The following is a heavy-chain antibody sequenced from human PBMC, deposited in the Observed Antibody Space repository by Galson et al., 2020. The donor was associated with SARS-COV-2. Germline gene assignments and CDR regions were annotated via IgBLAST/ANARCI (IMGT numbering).Heavy chain of an antibody. J-gene: IGHJ4*02. D-gene: IGHD5-18*01. V-gene: IGHV4-39*01. Sequence: SQTLSLTCTVSGYSISSPNYYWGWIRQLPGKGLEWIGTIYYRGDTYYNPSLKSRVTISLDTSGNQFSLKLTSVTAADTALYYCVTHAPLGYTYGLDNWGQGTLVTVSS. CDR1: GYSISSPNYY. CDR2: IYYRGDT. CDR3: VTHAPLGYTYGLDN.